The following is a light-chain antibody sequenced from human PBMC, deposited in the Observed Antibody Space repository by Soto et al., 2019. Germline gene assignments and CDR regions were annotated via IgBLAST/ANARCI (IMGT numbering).Light chain of an antibody. CDR2: DAS. CDR3: QQRSNWLT. V-gene: IGKV3-11*01. J-gene: IGKJ4*01. Sequence: EIVLTQSPATLSLSPGERATLSCRASQSVSSYLALYQQKPSQAPRLLIYDASSRATGIPARFSGSGSGTDFTLTISSLEPEDFAVDYCQQRSNWLTFGGGTKVEIK. CDR1: QSVSSY.